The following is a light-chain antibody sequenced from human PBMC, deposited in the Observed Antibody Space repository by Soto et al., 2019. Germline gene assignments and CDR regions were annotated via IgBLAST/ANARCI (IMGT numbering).Light chain of an antibody. J-gene: IGKJ1*01. CDR3: QLL. CDR2: GAS. Sequence: EIVWTQSPGTLSLSPGERATLSCRASQSVSSSYLAWYQQKPGQAPRLLIYGASSRATGIPDRFSGSGSGTDFTLTISRLEPEYFAVYYCQLLFGQGTKVEIK. V-gene: IGKV3-20*01. CDR1: QSVSSSY.